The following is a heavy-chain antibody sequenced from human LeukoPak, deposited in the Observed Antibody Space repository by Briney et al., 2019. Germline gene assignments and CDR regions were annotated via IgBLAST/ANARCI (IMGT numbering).Heavy chain of an antibody. CDR2: ISAYNGNT. D-gene: IGHD3-22*01. CDR1: GYTFTSYG. CDR3: ARARRNYYDSSGYYGGWYFDY. J-gene: IGHJ4*02. V-gene: IGHV1-18*01. Sequence: ASVKVSCKASGYTFTSYGISWVRQAPGQGLEWMGWISAYNGNTNYAQKLQGRVTMTTDTSTSTAYMELRNLRSDDTAVYYCARARRNYYDSSGYYGGWYFDYWGQGTLVTVSS.